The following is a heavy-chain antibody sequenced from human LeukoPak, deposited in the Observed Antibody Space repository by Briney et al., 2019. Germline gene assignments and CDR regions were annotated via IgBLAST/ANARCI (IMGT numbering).Heavy chain of an antibody. Sequence: SSETLSLTCTVSGGSISSSSYYWGWIRQPPGKGLEWIGSIYYSGSTYYNPSLKSRVTISVDTSKNQFSLKLSSVTAADTAVYYCARHVGGSWYAFSVYWFDPWGQGTLVTVSS. CDR2: IYYSGST. J-gene: IGHJ5*02. CDR1: GGSISSSSYY. CDR3: ARHVGGSWYAFSVYWFDP. D-gene: IGHD6-13*01. V-gene: IGHV4-39*01.